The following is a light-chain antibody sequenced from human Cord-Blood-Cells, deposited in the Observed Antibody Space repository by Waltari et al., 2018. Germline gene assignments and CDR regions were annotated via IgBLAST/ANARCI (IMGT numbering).Light chain of an antibody. V-gene: IGKV3-11*01. CDR2: DAS. CDR3: QQRSNWLT. J-gene: IGKJ4*01. Sequence: ELVFTQPPPPLSLHPGEEATPSCRASQRVSSYLACYQQKPGQAPRLLIYDASNRATGIPARFSGSGSGTDFTLTISSLEPEDFAVYYCQQRSNWLTFGGGTKVEIK. CDR1: QRVSSY.